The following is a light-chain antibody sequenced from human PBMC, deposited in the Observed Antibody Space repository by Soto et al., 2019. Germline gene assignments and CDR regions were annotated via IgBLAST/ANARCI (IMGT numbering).Light chain of an antibody. CDR2: KAS. Sequence: DIQMTQSPSTLSACVGDRVTITCRASQSISSWLAWYQQKPGKAPKLLIYKASSLESGVPSRFSGSGSGTEFTLTISSLQPDDFATYYCQQYNSYCTFGQGTKVDIK. V-gene: IGKV1-5*03. CDR1: QSISSW. CDR3: QQYNSYCT. J-gene: IGKJ1*01.